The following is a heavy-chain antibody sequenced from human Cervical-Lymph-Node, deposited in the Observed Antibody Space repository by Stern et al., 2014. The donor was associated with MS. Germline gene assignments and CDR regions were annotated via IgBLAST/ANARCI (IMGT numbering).Heavy chain of an antibody. J-gene: IGHJ5*02. Sequence: QVQLGQSGAEVKRPGSSVKVSCKASGGTFNSDAIGWVRQAPGQGLEWMGGIVPILCTSTYAQKFQGRVKITADESTGTSYMELSGLRSEDTAFYYCAREIITETTLGWFDPWGQGTLVTVSS. CDR2: IVPILCTS. D-gene: IGHD1-7*01. CDR3: AREIITETTLGWFDP. V-gene: IGHV1-69*01. CDR1: GGTFNSDA.